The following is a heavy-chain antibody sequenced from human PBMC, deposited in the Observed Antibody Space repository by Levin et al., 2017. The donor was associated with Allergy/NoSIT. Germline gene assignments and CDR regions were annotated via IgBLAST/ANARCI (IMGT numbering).Heavy chain of an antibody. D-gene: IGHD6-6*01. V-gene: IGHV4-34*01. CDR1: GGSFSGYY. CDR2: INHSGST. Sequence: SETLSLTCAVYGGSFSGYYWSWIRQPPGKGLEWIGEINHSGSTNYNPSLKSRVTISVDTSKNQFSLKLSSVTAADTAVYYCAGTIIAARTPFDYWGQGTLVTVSS. CDR3: AGTIIAARTPFDY. J-gene: IGHJ4*02.